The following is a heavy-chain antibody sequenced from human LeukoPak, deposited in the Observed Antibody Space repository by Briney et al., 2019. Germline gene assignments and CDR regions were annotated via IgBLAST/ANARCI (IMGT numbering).Heavy chain of an antibody. D-gene: IGHD6-13*01. Sequence: GGSLRLSCAVSGFTFSDYAMSWIRQAPGKGLEWVSSITSSGGSTYYADSVKGRFTVSRDNSQNTLYLQMNSLRAEDTAVYYCARSGWAAAGQGAYYFDYWGQGTLVTVSS. CDR3: ARSGWAAAGQGAYYFDY. V-gene: IGHV3-23*01. CDR1: GFTFSDYA. J-gene: IGHJ4*02. CDR2: ITSSGGST.